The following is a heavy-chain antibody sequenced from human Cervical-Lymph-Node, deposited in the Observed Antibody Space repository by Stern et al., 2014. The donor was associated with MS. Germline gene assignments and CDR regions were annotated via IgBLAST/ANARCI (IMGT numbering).Heavy chain of an antibody. V-gene: IGHV1-69*01. J-gene: IGHJ5*02. CDR2: FIPVCGTP. CDR1: GGTFSKFP. D-gene: IGHD6-13*01. Sequence: VQLVQSGAEVTKPGSSVKVSCKASGGTFSKFPSSWVRQAPGQGLEWMGGFIPVCGTPTYAQEFRGRVTITADVSTSTVYMELSSLRSDDTAVYYCALSSEASDRWYSLGYDLWGQGTLVTVSS. CDR3: ALSSEASDRWYSLGYDL.